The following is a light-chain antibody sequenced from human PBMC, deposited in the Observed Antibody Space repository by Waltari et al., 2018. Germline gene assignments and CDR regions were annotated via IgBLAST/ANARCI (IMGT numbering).Light chain of an antibody. V-gene: IGKV3-15*01. J-gene: IGKJ2*01. CDR3: QQYNNWLMYT. CDR1: QSVSRN. Sequence: EIVMTQSPATLSVSPGERATLSCRASQSVSRNLAWFQQKPGQAPRLLIYAASTRATGIPARFSGSGSGTEFTLTISSLQSEDFAVYYCQQYNNWLMYTFGQGTKLEIK. CDR2: AAS.